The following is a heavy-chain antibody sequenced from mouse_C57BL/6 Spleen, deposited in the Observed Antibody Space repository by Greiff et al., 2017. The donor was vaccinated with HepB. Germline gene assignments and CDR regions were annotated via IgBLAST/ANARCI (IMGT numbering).Heavy chain of an antibody. CDR2: INPNNGGT. Sequence: EVQLQQSGPELVKPGASVKISCKASGYTFTDYYMNWVKQSHGKSLELIGDINPNNGGTSYNQKFKGKATLTVDKSSSPAYMELRSLTYEDSAVYYCAAYTNSNYVVDYWGQGTTLTVAS. V-gene: IGHV1-26*01. CDR3: AAYTNSNYVVDY. J-gene: IGHJ2*01. D-gene: IGHD2-5*01. CDR1: GYTFTDYY.